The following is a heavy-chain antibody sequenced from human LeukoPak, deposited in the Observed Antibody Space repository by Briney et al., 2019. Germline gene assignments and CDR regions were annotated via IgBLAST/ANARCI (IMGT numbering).Heavy chain of an antibody. D-gene: IGHD3-9*01. J-gene: IGHJ4*02. CDR2: ISAYNGNT. CDR3: ARTPHHILTGYYREYYFDY. V-gene: IGHV1-18*01. CDR1: GYTFTSYG. Sequence: ASVKVSCKASGYTFTSYGISWVRQAPGQGLEWMGWISAYNGNTNYAQKLQGRVTMTTDTSTSTAYMELRSLRSDDTAVYYCARTPHHILTGYYREYYFDYWGQGTLVTVSS.